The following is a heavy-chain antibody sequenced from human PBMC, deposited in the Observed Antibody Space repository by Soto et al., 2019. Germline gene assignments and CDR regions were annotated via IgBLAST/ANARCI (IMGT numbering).Heavy chain of an antibody. J-gene: IGHJ4*02. D-gene: IGHD3-10*01. Sequence: SETLSLTCTVSGRSMSEYFWSWIRQSPGKGLEWIGYVYYLGSTDYNPSLKSRVTISVDTSKRQFSLKLSSVTVADTAVYYCARDGYDGSGSPYPAYWGPGAQVTVSS. CDR1: GRSMSEYF. V-gene: IGHV4-59*01. CDR2: VYYLGST. CDR3: ARDGYDGSGSPYPAY.